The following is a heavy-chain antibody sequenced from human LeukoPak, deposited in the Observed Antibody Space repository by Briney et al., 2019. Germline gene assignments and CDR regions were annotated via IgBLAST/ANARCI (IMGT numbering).Heavy chain of an antibody. Sequence: PGGSLRLSCAASGFTFSSYGMHWVRQAPGKGLEWVSAISGSGGSTYYADSVKGRFTISRDNSKNTLYLQMNSLRAEDTAVYYCAKKVRVRGVIAYYYYYYGMDVWGQGTTVTVS. CDR2: ISGSGGST. D-gene: IGHD3-10*01. CDR1: GFTFSSYG. CDR3: AKKVRVRGVIAYYYYYYGMDV. J-gene: IGHJ6*02. V-gene: IGHV3-23*01.